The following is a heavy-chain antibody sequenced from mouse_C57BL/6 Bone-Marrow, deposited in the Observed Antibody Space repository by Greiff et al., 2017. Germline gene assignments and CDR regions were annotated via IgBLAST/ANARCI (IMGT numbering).Heavy chain of an antibody. CDR1: GYTFTSYW. CDR3: ASTMVTTAWYFDV. CDR2: IDPNSGGT. D-gene: IGHD2-2*01. J-gene: IGHJ1*03. V-gene: IGHV1-72*01. Sequence: VQLQQPGAELVKPGASVKLSCKASGYTFTSYWMHWVKQRPGRGLEWIGRIDPNSGGTKYNEKFKSKATLTVDKPSSTAYMQLSSLTSEDSAVYYCASTMVTTAWYFDVWGTGTTGTVSS.